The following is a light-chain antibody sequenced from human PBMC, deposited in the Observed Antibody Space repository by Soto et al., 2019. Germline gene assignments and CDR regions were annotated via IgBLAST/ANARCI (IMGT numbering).Light chain of an antibody. J-gene: IGKJ5*01. CDR2: GAS. CDR1: QSVSSSY. Sequence: IAWTRSQVNLAESPRERATLACRASQSVSSSYLAWYQQKPGQGPRLLIYGASFRATGVPDRFSGSGSGTDFTLTISRLEPEDFAVYYCQQNCSSPITFGQGTRLEIK. CDR3: QQNCSSPIT. V-gene: IGKV3-20*01.